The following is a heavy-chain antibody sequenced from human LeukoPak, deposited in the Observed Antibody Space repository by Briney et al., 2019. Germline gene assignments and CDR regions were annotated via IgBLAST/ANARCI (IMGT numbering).Heavy chain of an antibody. CDR2: ISSSSSYS. Sequence: PGGSLRLSCAASGFTFSDYYMSWIRQAPGKGLEWVPYISSSSSYSNYADSVKGRFTVSRDNAKNSLYLQMNSLRAEDTAVYYCARDLITMVRGAFDIWGQGTMVTVSS. V-gene: IGHV3-11*06. J-gene: IGHJ3*02. CDR3: ARDLITMVRGAFDI. CDR1: GFTFSDYY. D-gene: IGHD3-10*01.